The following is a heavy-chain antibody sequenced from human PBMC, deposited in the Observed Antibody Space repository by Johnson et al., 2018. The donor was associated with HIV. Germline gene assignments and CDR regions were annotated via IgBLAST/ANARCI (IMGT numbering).Heavy chain of an antibody. V-gene: IGHV3-30*04. CDR2: ISYDGSNK. CDR1: GFTFSSYA. D-gene: IGHD3-22*01. CDR3: TTKDYYDSSGPLDI. Sequence: QEQLVESGGGVVQPGRSLRLSCAASGFTFSSYAMHWVRQAPGKGLEWVAVISYDGSNKYYADSVKGRFTISRDNSKNTLYLQMNSLKTEDTAVYYCTTKDYYDSSGPLDIWGQGTMVTVSS. J-gene: IGHJ3*02.